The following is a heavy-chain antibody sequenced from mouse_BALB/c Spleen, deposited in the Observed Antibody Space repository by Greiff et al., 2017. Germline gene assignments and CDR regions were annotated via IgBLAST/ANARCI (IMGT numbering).Heavy chain of an antibody. CDR3: AELRFDY. D-gene: IGHD4-1*01. V-gene: IGHV14-3*02. CDR2: IDPANGNT. CDR1: GFNIKDSY. Sequence: EVKLQQSGAELVKPGASVKLSCTASGFNIKDSYMHWVKQRPEQGLEWIGRIDPANGNTKYDTKFQGKATITADTSSMTAYLQLSSLTSEDTAVYYCAELRFDYWGQGTTLTVSS. J-gene: IGHJ2*01.